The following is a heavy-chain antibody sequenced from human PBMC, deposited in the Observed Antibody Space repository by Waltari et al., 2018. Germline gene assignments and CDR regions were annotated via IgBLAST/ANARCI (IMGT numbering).Heavy chain of an antibody. CDR3: ARVLSSGFYYYYMDV. D-gene: IGHD3-22*01. Sequence: QVQLQESGPGLVKPSETLSLTCTVSGGSLSSYCWRWIWPPPGKGMEWIGYIYYSGSTNYNPALKSRVTISVDTSKNQFSLKLSSVTAADTAVYYCARVLSSGFYYYYMDVWGKGTTVTVSS. J-gene: IGHJ6*03. CDR1: GGSLSSYC. V-gene: IGHV4-59*01. CDR2: IYYSGST.